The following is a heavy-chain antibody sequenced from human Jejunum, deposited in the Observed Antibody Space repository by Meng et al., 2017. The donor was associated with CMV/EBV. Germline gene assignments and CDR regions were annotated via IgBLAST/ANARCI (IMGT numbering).Heavy chain of an antibody. Sequence: QVQLVQAGAEGKKPAAAVMVSCKASGYTFTGYYMHWVRQAPAQGLEWMGWINPNSGGTNYAQKFQGWVTMTRDTSISTAYMELSRLRSDGTAVYYCARDWEGSWAVFDYWGQGTLVTVSS. D-gene: IGHD6-13*01. CDR3: ARDWEGSWAVFDY. CDR2: INPNSGGT. CDR1: GYTFTGYY. V-gene: IGHV1-2*04. J-gene: IGHJ4*02.